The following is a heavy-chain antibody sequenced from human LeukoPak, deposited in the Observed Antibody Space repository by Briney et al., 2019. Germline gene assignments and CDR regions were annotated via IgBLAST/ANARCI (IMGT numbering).Heavy chain of an antibody. CDR2: TPYDGKTK. J-gene: IGHJ6*02. D-gene: IGHD5-12*01. CDR3: ARDGNSGYDLTYYYGMDV. V-gene: IGHV3-30*04. Sequence: GGSLRLSCAASGFSFSSFAMHWVRQAPGKGLGWVAVTPYDGKTKYYADSVKGRFTISRDNSKNTLYLQMNSLRAEDTALFYCARDGNSGYDLTYYYGMDVWGQGTTVTVSS. CDR1: GFSFSSFA.